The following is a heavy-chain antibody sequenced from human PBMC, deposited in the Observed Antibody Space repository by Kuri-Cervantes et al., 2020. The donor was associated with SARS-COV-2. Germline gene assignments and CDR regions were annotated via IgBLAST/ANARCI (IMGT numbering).Heavy chain of an antibody. V-gene: IGHV1-46*01. Sequence: ASVKVSCKASGYTFTSYYMHWVRQAPGQGLEWMGIINPSGGSTSYAQKFQGRVTITTDESTSTAYMELSSLRSEDTAVYYCVRSRFWDYLDAFDIWGQGTMVTVSS. CDR2: INPSGGST. CDR1: GYTFTSYY. J-gene: IGHJ3*02. D-gene: IGHD1-7*01. CDR3: VRSRFWDYLDAFDI.